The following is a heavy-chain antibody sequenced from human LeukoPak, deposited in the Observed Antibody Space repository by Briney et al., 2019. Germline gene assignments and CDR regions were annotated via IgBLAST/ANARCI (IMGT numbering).Heavy chain of an antibody. J-gene: IGHJ3*02. V-gene: IGHV4-59*01. CDR2: IYYSGST. Sequence: SETLSLTCTVSGGSISSYYWSWIRQPPGKGLEWIGYIYYSGSTNYNPSLKSRVTISVDTSKNQFSLKLSSVTAADTAVYYCARDRLYYDSSGYPGPGAFDIWGQGTMVTVSS. D-gene: IGHD3-22*01. CDR1: GGSISSYY. CDR3: ARDRLYYDSSGYPGPGAFDI.